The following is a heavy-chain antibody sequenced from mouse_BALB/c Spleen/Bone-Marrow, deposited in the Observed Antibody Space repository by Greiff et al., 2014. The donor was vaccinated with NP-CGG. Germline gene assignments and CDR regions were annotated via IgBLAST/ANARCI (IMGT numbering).Heavy chain of an antibody. CDR3: ARGMGLRLRGYAMDY. J-gene: IGHJ4*01. D-gene: IGHD2-4*01. V-gene: IGHV2-9*02. CDR2: IWTSGST. CDR1: GFSLISYG. Sequence: QVQLKQSGPGLVAPSQSLSITCTVSGFSLISYGVHWVRQPPGKGLEWLGVIWTSGSTNYNSALMSGLSISKDNSKSQVFLKMNSLQTDDTAMYYCARGMGLRLRGYAMDYWGQGTSVTVSS.